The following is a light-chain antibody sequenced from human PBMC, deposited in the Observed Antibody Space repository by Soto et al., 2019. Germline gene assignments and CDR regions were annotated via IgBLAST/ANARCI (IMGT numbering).Light chain of an antibody. CDR1: SSDVGGYNY. CDR2: DVS. CDR3: CSYAGNSLWV. Sequence: QSALTQPRSVSGSPGQSVTISCTGTSSDVGGYNYVSWYQQHPGKAPKLVIYDVSKWPSGVPDRFSGSKSGNPASLTISGLQAEDEADYYCCSYAGNSLWVFGRGTKVTLL. V-gene: IGLV2-11*01. J-gene: IGLJ3*02.